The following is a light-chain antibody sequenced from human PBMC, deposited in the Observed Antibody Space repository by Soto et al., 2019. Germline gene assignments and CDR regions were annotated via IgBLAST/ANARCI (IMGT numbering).Light chain of an antibody. J-gene: IGKJ1*01. CDR3: QQYNNWWT. CDR1: QSVSNN. CDR2: GAS. V-gene: IGKV3-15*01. Sequence: DIVMTQSPATLSVSPGDRATLSCRASQSVSNNLAWYQKKPGQAPRLLIYGASTRATGIPARFSGSGSGTEFTLTISRLQYEDFAFYYCQQYNNWWTFGQGTRVDIK.